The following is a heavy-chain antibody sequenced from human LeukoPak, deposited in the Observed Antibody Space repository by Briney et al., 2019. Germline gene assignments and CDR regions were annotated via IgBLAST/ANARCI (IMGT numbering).Heavy chain of an antibody. CDR1: GFTFSSYS. D-gene: IGHD3-10*01. V-gene: IGHV3-21*06. J-gene: IGHJ4*02. CDR3: AKDFERFGELFFLDY. Sequence: PGGSLRLSCGVSGFTFSSYSMCWVRQAPGKGLEWVSFISSSSSYIYYADSVKGRFTISRDNSMNTLYLQMNSLRIEDSAVYYCAKDFERFGELFFLDYWGQGTLVTVTS. CDR2: ISSSSSYI.